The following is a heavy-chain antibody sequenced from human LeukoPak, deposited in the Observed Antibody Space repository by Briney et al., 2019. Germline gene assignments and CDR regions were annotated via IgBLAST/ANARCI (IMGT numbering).Heavy chain of an antibody. D-gene: IGHD2-8*02. J-gene: IGHJ4*02. CDR2: INPNSGGT. CDR3: ARLEPGDYFDY. V-gene: IGHV1-2*02. Sequence: ASVKVSCKASGYTFTGYYMHWVRQAPGQGLEWMGWINPNSGGTDYAQKFQGRVTMTRDTSISTAYMELSRLRSDDTAVYYCARLEPGDYFDYWGQRTLLTVSS. CDR1: GYTFTGYY.